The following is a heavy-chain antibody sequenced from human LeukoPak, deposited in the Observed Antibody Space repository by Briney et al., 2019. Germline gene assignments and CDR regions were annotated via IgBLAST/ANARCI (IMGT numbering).Heavy chain of an antibody. J-gene: IGHJ4*02. Sequence: GGSLRLSCAASGFTFSSYWMSWVRQAPGKGLEWVSNIKQDGSEKYYVDSVKGRFTISRDNAKNSLYLQMNSLRAEDTAVYYCARDRWFGETDYWGQGTLVTVSS. V-gene: IGHV3-7*01. CDR1: GFTFSSYW. CDR3: ARDRWFGETDY. D-gene: IGHD3-10*01. CDR2: IKQDGSEK.